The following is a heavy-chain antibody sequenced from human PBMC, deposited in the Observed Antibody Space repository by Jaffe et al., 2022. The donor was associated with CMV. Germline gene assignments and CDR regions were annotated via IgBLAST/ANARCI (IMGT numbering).Heavy chain of an antibody. CDR3: ARQGVGDYDFWSGYSPFDY. CDR2: IYYSGST. CDR1: GGSISSSSYY. J-gene: IGHJ4*02. V-gene: IGHV4-39*01. D-gene: IGHD3-3*01. Sequence: QLQLQESGPGLVKPSETLSLTCTVSGGSISSSSYYWGWIRQPPGKGLEWIGSIYYSGSTYYNPSLKSRVTISVDTSKNQFSLKLSSVTAADTAVYYCARQGVGDYDFWSGYSPFDYWGQGTLVTVSS.